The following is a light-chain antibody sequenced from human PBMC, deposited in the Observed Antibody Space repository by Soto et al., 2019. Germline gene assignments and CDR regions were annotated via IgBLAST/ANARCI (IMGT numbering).Light chain of an antibody. J-gene: IGKJ2*01. V-gene: IGKV1-5*03. Sequence: DIQMTQSPSTLSASVGDRVTITCRASQSISSWLAWYQQKPGKAPKLLIYKASSLESGVPSRFSGSGSGTEFTLNISSLQPDEFATYYCQHYNSYYTFGQGTKLEIK. CDR3: QHYNSYYT. CDR2: KAS. CDR1: QSISSW.